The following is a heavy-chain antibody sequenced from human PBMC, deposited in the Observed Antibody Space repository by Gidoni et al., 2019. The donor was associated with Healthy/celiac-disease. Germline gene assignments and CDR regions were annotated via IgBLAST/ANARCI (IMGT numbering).Heavy chain of an antibody. CDR1: GGSFSGYY. J-gene: IGHJ3*01. D-gene: IGHD3-10*01. CDR3: ARGQYGSGSVN. CDR2: IKHSGST. V-gene: IGHV4-34*01. Sequence: QVPLHHWGAGLLKPSETLSLTCAVYGGSFSGYYWSWIRQPPGKGLEWIGDIKHSGSTNYNPSLKSRVTISVDTSKNQFSLKLRSVTAADTAVYYCARGQYGSGSVNWGQGTMVTVSS.